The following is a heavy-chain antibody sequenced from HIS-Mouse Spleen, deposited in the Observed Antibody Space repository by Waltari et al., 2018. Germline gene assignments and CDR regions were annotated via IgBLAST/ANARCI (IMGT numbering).Heavy chain of an antibody. D-gene: IGHD3-3*01. CDR3: ARSPYYDFWSGYSDNWFDP. CDR2: IYYSGSR. V-gene: IGHV4-31*03. CDR1: GGSISSGGYY. Sequence: QVQLQESGPGLVKPSQTLSLTCTVSGGSISSGGYYWSWIRQHPGKGLEWIGYIYYSGSRYYIPTLKSRVTRSVDTSKNQFSLKLSSVAAADTAVYYCARSPYYDFWSGYSDNWFDPWGQGTLVTVSS. J-gene: IGHJ5*02.